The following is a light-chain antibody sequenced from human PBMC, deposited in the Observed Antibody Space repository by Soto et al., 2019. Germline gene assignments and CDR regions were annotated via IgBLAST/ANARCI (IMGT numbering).Light chain of an antibody. CDR2: DAS. J-gene: IGKJ4*01. CDR3: QQRSIWPLT. V-gene: IGKV3-11*01. Sequence: EVLLTQSPATLSVSPGERVTLSCRASQSINTFLAWYQQKPGQAPRLLIYDASSRAGGVPARFSGRGSGTDFTLTINSMEPEDFAVYHCQQRSIWPLTFGGGTRVE. CDR1: QSINTF.